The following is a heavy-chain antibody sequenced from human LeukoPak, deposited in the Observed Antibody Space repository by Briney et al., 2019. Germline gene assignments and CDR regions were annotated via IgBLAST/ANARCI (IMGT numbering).Heavy chain of an antibody. J-gene: IGHJ4*02. Sequence: SETLSLTCSVSGDSISIYSWSWIPHPPGKGLEWIGYIYYTGSTNYNPSLKSRVTISLDTSKNQFSLKLTSVTAADTAVYYCARYSYGGYHFDYWGRGTRVTVSS. CDR2: IYYTGST. CDR1: GDSISIYS. CDR3: ARYSYGGYHFDY. D-gene: IGHD5-18*01. V-gene: IGHV4-59*08.